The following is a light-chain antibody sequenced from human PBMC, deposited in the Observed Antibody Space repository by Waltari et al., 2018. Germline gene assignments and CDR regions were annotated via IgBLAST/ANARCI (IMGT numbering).Light chain of an antibody. CDR2: GAS. J-gene: IGKJ5*01. CDR3: QQLGAYPIT. V-gene: IGKV1-9*01. Sequence: DIQLTQSPSFLSASVGDRVTITCRASQGISSYLSWYQQKPGKAPKLLIYGASTLQSATPSRFSGIGSGTEFTLTISSLQPEDSATYYCQQLGAYPITFGQGTRVETK. CDR1: QGISSY.